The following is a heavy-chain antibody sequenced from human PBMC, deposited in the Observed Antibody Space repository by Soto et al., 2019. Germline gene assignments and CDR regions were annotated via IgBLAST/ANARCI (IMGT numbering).Heavy chain of an antibody. CDR3: AREMENWFDP. CDR1: GGSVSSGSYY. CDR2: IHYSGST. J-gene: IGHJ5*02. V-gene: IGHV4-61*01. D-gene: IGHD1-1*01. Sequence: SETLSLTCTVSGGSVSSGSYYWSWIRQPPGKGLEWIGYIHYSGSTNYNPSLKSRVTISVDTSKNQFSLKLSSVTAADTAVYYCAREMENWFDPWGQGTLVTVSS.